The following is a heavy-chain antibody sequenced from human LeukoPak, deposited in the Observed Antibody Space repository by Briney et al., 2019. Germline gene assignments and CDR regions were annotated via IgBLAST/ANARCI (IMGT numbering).Heavy chain of an antibody. J-gene: IGHJ4*02. CDR2: ISGDGSVT. Sequence: PGGSLTLSCAASGFAFDDFGMHWVRQAPGKGLEWVSFISGDGSVTYYTDSLKGRFTVSRDNSKNSLYLQMGSLRAEDTALYYCGKDGPVISYWGQGTVVTVSS. D-gene: IGHD2-21*01. CDR1: GFAFDDFG. CDR3: GKDGPVISY. V-gene: IGHV3-43*02.